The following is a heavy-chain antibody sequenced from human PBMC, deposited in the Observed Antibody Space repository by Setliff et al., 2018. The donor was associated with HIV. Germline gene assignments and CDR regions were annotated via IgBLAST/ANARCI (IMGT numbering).Heavy chain of an antibody. J-gene: IGHJ4*02. V-gene: IGHV3-30*18. CDR1: GFSFASAW. CDR2: IREEAHGGET. CDR3: AKGGQLWFSYFDY. Sequence: GGSLRLSCAASGFSFASAWMNWVRRAPGKGLEWVARIREEAHGGETEYYADSVKGRFTISRDNSKNTLYLQMNSLRAEDAAVYYCAKGGQLWFSYFDYWGQGTLVTVS. D-gene: IGHD5-18*01.